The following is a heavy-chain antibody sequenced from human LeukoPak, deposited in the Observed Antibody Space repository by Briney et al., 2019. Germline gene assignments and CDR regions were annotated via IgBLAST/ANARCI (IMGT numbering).Heavy chain of an antibody. V-gene: IGHV3-21*04. D-gene: IGHD3-22*01. J-gene: IGHJ3*02. CDR2: IRSSSSYK. CDR3: AKTKITLIVVANPNSGALDI. Sequence: GGSLRLSCAASGFTFSNYIMSWVRQVPGKGLEWVSSIRSSSSYKYYADSVKGRFTISRDNANKSLYLQMNSLRAEDTAVYYCAKTKITLIVVANPNSGALDIWGQGTMVTVSS. CDR1: GFTFSNYI.